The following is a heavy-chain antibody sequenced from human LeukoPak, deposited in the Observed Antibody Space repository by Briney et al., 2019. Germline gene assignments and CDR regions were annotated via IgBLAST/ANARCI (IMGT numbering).Heavy chain of an antibody. CDR3: ARDGYYGSGSYSP. D-gene: IGHD3-10*01. CDR1: GYTFTGYY. CDR2: IIPILGIA. Sequence: GASVKVSCKASGYTFTGYYMHWVRQAPGQGLEWMGRIIPILGIANYAQKFQGRVTITADKSTSTAYMELSSLRSEDTAVYYCARDGYYGSGSYSPWGQGTLVTVSS. J-gene: IGHJ5*02. V-gene: IGHV1-69*04.